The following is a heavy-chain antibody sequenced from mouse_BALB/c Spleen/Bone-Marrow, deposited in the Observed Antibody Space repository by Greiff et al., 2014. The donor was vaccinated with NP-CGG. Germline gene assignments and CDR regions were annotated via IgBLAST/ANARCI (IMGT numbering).Heavy chain of an antibody. CDR3: ARNGYYGWIAY. J-gene: IGHJ3*01. V-gene: IGHV4-1*02. CDR2: INPDSGTI. CDR1: GFDFSRYW. D-gene: IGHD2-3*01. Sequence: EVKLPQSGGGLVQPGGSLKLSCAASGFDFSRYWMTWVRQAPGKGLEWIGEINPDSGTINYTPSLKDKFIITRNNAKNTLYLQMSKGRSEDKALDYCARNGYYGWIAYWGQGTLVTVSA.